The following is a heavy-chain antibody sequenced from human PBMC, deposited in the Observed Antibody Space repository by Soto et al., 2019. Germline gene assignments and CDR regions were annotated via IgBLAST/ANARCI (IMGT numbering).Heavy chain of an antibody. D-gene: IGHD2-15*01. CDR1: GFTFSSYS. J-gene: IGHJ4*02. V-gene: IGHV3-48*02. Sequence: EVQLVESGGGLVQPGGSLRLSCAASGFTFSSYSMYWVRQAPGKGLEWVSYISSSSSTISYADSVKGRFTISRDNAKNSLYLQMNILRDEDTAVYYCARGDYWSPFDYWGQGTLVTVSS. CDR3: ARGDYWSPFDY. CDR2: ISSSSSTI.